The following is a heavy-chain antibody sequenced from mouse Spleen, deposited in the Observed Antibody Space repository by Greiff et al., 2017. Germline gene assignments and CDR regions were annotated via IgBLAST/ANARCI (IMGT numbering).Heavy chain of an antibody. Sequence: EVKLMESGGGLVKPGGSLKLSCAASGFTFSSYTMSWVRQTPEKRLEWVATISSGGSYTYYPDSVKGRFTISRDNAKNTLYLQMSSLKSEDTAMYYCTREDTTANDYWGQGTTLTVSS. CDR2: ISSGGSYT. CDR1: GFTFSSYT. V-gene: IGHV5-6-4*01. J-gene: IGHJ2*01. CDR3: TREDTTANDY. D-gene: IGHD1-2*01.